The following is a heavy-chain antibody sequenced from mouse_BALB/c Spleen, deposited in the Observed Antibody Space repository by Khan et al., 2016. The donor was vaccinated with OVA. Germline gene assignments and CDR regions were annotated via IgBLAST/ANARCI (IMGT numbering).Heavy chain of an antibody. CDR2: INPHIGET. CDR1: GYSFTGYF. D-gene: IGHD1-1*01. V-gene: IGHV1-20*02. J-gene: IGHJ2*01. Sequence: EVQLQESGPELVKPGASVKISCKASGYSFTGYFMNWVMQSHGKSLEWIGRINPHIGETFYNPKFKGKATLTVDESSSTAHMELRSLSSKDSTVYYCSRIYRSDFDYWGQGTTLTVSS. CDR3: SRIYRSDFDY.